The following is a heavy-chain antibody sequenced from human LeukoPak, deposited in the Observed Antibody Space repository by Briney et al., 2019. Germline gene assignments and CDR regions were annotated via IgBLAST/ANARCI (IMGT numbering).Heavy chain of an antibody. D-gene: IGHD3-22*01. CDR1: DDSITIYY. CDR3: AKVLNYYDSSYDAFDI. J-gene: IGHJ3*02. V-gene: IGHV4-59*01. Sequence: PSETLSLTCTVSDDSITIYYWSWIRQPPGKGLEWIGYIDHTGITNYNPSLNSRVTISRDTSKNHFSLKLSSVTAADTAVYYCAKVLNYYDSSYDAFDIWGQGTMVTVSS. CDR2: IDHTGIT.